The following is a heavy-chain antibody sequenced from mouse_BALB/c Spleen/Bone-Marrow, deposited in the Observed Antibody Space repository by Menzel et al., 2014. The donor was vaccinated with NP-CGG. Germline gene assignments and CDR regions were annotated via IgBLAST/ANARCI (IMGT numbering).Heavy chain of an antibody. V-gene: IGHV5-9*02. CDR2: ISSGGPYT. CDR3: ARQDGYDGTWFAY. J-gene: IGHJ3*01. CDR1: GFPFSRYD. Sequence: DVMLVESGGGLVKPGGSLKLSCAASGFPFSRYDMSWVRQTPEKRLVWVATISSGGPYTYYPVSVKGRFTISRDIARNTLFLQMSGLRSEDTALYYCARQDGYDGTWFAYWGQGTLVTVSA. D-gene: IGHD2-2*01.